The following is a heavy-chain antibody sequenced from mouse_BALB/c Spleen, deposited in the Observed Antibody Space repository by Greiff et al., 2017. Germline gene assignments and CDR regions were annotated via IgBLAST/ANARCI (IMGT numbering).Heavy chain of an antibody. CDR2: IYPSDSYT. V-gene: IGHV1-69*02. CDR1: GYTFTSYW. D-gene: IGHD1-1*01. J-gene: IGHJ1*01. CDR3: TSQCNTAVVTPDWYFDV. Sequence: QVQLQQPGAELVRPGASVKLSCKASGYTFTSYWINWVKQRPGQGLEWIGNIYPSDSYTNYNQKFKDKATLTVDKSSSTAYMQLSSPTSEASAVYYGTSQCNTAVVTPDWYFDVWGEGTTVTVSS.